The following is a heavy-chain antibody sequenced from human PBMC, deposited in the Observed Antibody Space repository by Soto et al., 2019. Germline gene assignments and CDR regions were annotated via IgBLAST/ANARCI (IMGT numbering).Heavy chain of an antibody. Sequence: QLQLQESGSGLVRPSQTLSLTCAVSGGSISSGGFSWSWIRQPPGKGLEWIGHIYHSGNTYYNPSLNSRVTISLDRSKTQFSLKLSSVTAADTAVYYCARDTGLDDAFDIWGQGTMVTVSS. D-gene: IGHD6-19*01. CDR1: GGSISSGGFS. J-gene: IGHJ3*02. V-gene: IGHV4-30-2*01. CDR2: IYHSGNT. CDR3: ARDTGLDDAFDI.